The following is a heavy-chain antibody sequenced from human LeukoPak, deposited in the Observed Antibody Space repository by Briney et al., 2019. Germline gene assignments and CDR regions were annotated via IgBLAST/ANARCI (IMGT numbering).Heavy chain of an antibody. J-gene: IGHJ4*02. Sequence: SETLSLTCTVSGGSINSYYWSWMRQPPGKRLEWIGHIYYSGSTNYNPSLKSRVTISVDTSKNQFSLKLSSVTAADTAVYYCASRSSIWSGYQDTLYYFDSWGQGTLVTVSS. CDR2: IYYSGST. CDR3: ASRSSIWSGYQDTLYYFDS. V-gene: IGHV4-59*01. D-gene: IGHD3-3*01. CDR1: GGSINSYY.